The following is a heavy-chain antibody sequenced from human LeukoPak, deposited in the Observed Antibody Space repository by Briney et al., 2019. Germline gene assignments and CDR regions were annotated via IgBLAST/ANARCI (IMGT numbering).Heavy chain of an antibody. CDR2: IYYSGST. CDR1: GGSISSYY. J-gene: IGHJ4*02. CDR3: ARGDILTGYRFDY. V-gene: IGHV4-59*01. D-gene: IGHD3-9*01. Sequence: SETLSLTCTVYGGSISSYYWSWIRQPPGKGLEWIGYIYYSGSTNYNPSLKSRVTISVDTSKNQFSLKLSSVTAADTAVYYCARGDILTGYRFDYWGQGTLVTVSS.